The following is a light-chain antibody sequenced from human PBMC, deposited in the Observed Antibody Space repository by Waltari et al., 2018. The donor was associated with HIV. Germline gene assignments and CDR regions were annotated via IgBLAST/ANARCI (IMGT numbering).Light chain of an antibody. J-gene: IGLJ3*02. CDR2: DTE. Sequence: QAVLTQEPSLTVSPGGTVTLTCNSIFGSITSRLYPYWFQQKSDEAPRTLIFDTEKRHPRTPARFSASLVGGQATLTLSGAQLEDEGDYFCSVLFSSTRVFGGGTRLTV. V-gene: IGLV7-46*01. CDR1: FGSITSRLY. CDR3: SVLFSSTRV.